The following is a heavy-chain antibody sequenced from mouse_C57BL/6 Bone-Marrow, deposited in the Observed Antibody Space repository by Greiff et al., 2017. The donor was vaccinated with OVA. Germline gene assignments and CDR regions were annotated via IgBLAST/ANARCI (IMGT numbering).Heavy chain of an antibody. CDR3: ARWRYYYGSSYCDY. CDR2: INPNNGGT. J-gene: IGHJ2*01. CDR1: GYTFTDYN. V-gene: IGHV1-18*01. Sequence: EVKLQESGPELVKPGASVKIPCKASGYTFTDYNMDWVKQSHGKSLEWIGDINPNNGGTIYNQKFKGKATLTVDKSSSTAYMELRSLTSEDTAVYYCARWRYYYGSSYCDYWGQGTTLTVSS. D-gene: IGHD1-1*01.